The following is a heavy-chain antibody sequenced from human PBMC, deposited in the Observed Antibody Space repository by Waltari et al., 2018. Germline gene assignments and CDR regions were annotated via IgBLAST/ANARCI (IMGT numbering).Heavy chain of an antibody. CDR1: GFSVSPFW. CDR2: RMPDGSED. V-gene: IGHV3-7*01. J-gene: IGHJ3*02. CDR3: ARDQSTSSFSHDAFDM. Sequence: EVQMVESGGGLVQPGGSLRLSCVASGFSVSPFWAVWVRQAPGKGLAWVGNRMPDGSEDFYMDSGKDRFSISRDNAKNSVFLPMNNLRAEDTGVYFCARDQSTSSFSHDAFDMWGPGTMVSVSS. D-gene: IGHD6-6*01.